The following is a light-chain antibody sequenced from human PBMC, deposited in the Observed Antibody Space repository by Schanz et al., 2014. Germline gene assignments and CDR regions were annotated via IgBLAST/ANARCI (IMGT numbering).Light chain of an antibody. V-gene: IGLV2-8*01. CDR1: SRDVGSYDF. Sequence: QSALTQPPSASGPPGQSVTISCTGTSRDVGSYDFVSWYQQHPGKAPKLIIYEVTKRPSGVPDRFSGSKSGNTASLTVSGLQAEEEADYYCISYAGSNILVFGGGTKLTVL. CDR2: EVT. CDR3: ISYAGSNILV. J-gene: IGLJ2*01.